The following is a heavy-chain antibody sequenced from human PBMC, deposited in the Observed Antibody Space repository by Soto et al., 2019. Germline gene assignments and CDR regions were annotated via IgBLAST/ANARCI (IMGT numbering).Heavy chain of an antibody. CDR1: GGSVSGGYYY. CDR2: IDYSGST. D-gene: IGHD3-10*01. CDR3: AIIAQTDGSLLSNYYHGKDV. V-gene: IGHV4-61*01. Sequence: SETLSLTCTVSGGSVSGGYYYWSWIRQPPGKGLEWIGYIDYSGSTNYNPSLKSRVTMSVDTSKNQFSLKLRSVTAADTAVHYCAIIAQTDGSLLSNYYHGKDVWGQGTTVTVSS. J-gene: IGHJ6*02.